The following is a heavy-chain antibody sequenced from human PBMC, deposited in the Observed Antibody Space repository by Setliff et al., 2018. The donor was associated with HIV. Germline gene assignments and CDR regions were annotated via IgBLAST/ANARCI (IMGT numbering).Heavy chain of an antibody. CDR2: INTETGTP. CDR3: ARGASGENYPDY. V-gene: IGHV7-4-1*02. D-gene: IGHD1-7*01. J-gene: IGHJ4*02. Sequence: ASVKVSCKTSGYMFSLYGIHWLRQAPGQNLEWMGWINTETGTPTYAPGFTGRSVLSLDTSVSAAYLEISSLVAEDSALYYCARGASGENYPDYWGQGTMVTGSS. CDR1: GYMFSLYG.